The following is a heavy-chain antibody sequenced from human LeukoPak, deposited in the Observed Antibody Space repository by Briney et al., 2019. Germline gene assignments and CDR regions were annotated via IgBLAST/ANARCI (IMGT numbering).Heavy chain of an antibody. V-gene: IGHV3-23*01. D-gene: IGHD3-10*01. Sequence: QSGGSLRLSCAASGFTFSSYAMSWVRQAPGKGLEWVSAISGSGGSTYYADSVKGRFTISRDNSKNTLYLQMTSLRAEDTAVYYCATSRNYYGSGTLLFWGQGTLVTVSS. CDR3: ATSRNYYGSGTLLF. CDR2: ISGSGGST. J-gene: IGHJ4*02. CDR1: GFTFSSYA.